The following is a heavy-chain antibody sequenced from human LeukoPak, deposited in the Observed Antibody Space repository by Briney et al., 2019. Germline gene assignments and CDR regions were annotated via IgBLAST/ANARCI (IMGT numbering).Heavy chain of an antibody. V-gene: IGHV3-7*04. D-gene: IGHD2-21*01. CDR3: ARDIYGGHDY. Sequence: GGSLRLSCAASGFTFSESWMSWVRQAPGRGLEWVANINQDGSEKSYVDSVEGRFTISRDNAKKSLYLHVNSLRAEDTAVYYCARDIYGGHDYWGQGTLLTVSS. CDR1: GFTFSESW. J-gene: IGHJ4*02. CDR2: INQDGSEK.